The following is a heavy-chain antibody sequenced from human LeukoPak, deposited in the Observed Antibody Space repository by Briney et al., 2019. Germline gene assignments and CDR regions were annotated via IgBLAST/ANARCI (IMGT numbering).Heavy chain of an antibody. J-gene: IGHJ3*02. V-gene: IGHV3-23*01. Sequence: GGSLRVSCAASGLTFSRYEMNWVRQAPGKWLHWVSYISGSGGSTNSAASVKGRFTICRDNSKDTLYLQMNSMRAEDTAVYYCAKDYRYSGNFKAFDIWGQGTMVTVSS. D-gene: IGHD1-26*01. CDR1: GLTFSRYE. CDR2: ISGSGGST. CDR3: AKDYRYSGNFKAFDI.